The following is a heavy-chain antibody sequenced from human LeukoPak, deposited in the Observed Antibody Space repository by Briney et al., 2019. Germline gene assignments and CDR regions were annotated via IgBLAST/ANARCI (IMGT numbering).Heavy chain of an antibody. CDR1: GFTFSTYA. CDR2: ISYDGSNK. Sequence: GGSLRLSCAASGFTFSTYAMTWVRQAPGKGLEWVAVISYDGSNKYYADSVKGRFTISRDNSKNTLYLQMNSLRAEDTAVYYCAKDLYSSSWYPQPTGDYWGQGTLVTVSS. D-gene: IGHD6-13*01. CDR3: AKDLYSSSWYPQPTGDY. V-gene: IGHV3-30*18. J-gene: IGHJ4*02.